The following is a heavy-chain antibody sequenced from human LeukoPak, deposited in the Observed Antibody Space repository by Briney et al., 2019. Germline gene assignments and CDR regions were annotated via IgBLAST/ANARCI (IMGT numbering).Heavy chain of an antibody. CDR3: ARDWGGLTYYYDSSGADY. J-gene: IGHJ4*02. CDR1: GCTFSSYS. CDR2: ISSSSSTI. V-gene: IGHV3-48*01. Sequence: PGGSLRLSCAASGCTFSSYSMNWVRQAPGKGLEWVSYISSSSSTIYYADSVKGRFTISRDNAKNSLYLQMNSLRAEDTAVYYCARDWGGLTYYYDSSGADYWGQGTLVTVSS. D-gene: IGHD3-22*01.